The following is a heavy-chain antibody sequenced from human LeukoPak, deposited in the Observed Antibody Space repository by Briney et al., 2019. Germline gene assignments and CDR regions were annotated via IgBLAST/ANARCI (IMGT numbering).Heavy chain of an antibody. V-gene: IGHV3-23*01. CDR3: ARDESHYYDSSGPFDY. CDR2: ISGSGGST. Sequence: GGSLRLSCAASGFTFSSYAMSRVRQAPGKGLEWVSAISGSGGSTYYADSVKGRFTISRDNSKNTLYLQMNSLRAEDTAVYYCARDESHYYDSSGPFDYWGQGTLVTVSS. J-gene: IGHJ4*02. CDR1: GFTFSSYA. D-gene: IGHD3-22*01.